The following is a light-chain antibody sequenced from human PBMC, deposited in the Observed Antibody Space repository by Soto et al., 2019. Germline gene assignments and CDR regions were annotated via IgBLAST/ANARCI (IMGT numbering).Light chain of an antibody. J-gene: IGKJ3*01. V-gene: IGKV3-15*01. CDR1: QIISSN. CDR3: QQYNNWPQFT. CDR2: GAS. Sequence: DIVLTQSPSTLSVSLGERVILSCRASQIISSNLAWYQQKPGQMPRLLTYGASARAAGIPARFSGSGSGTEVTLTISSLQSEDFAVYYGQQYNNWPQFTFGPGTKVDV.